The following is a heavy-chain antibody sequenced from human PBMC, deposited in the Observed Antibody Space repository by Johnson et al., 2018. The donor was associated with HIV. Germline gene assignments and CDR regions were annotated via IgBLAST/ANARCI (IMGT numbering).Heavy chain of an antibody. V-gene: IGHV3-30-3*01. Sequence: QMLLVESGGGVVQPGRSLSLSCAASGFTFSSYAMHWVRQAPGTGLVWVAVISYDGSNKYDADSVKGRFTISRDNSKNTRYLQMNSLRAEDTAVYYCARGSYNFWSGEREAFDIWGQGTMVTVSS. CDR1: GFTFSSYA. CDR2: ISYDGSNK. CDR3: ARGSYNFWSGEREAFDI. J-gene: IGHJ3*02. D-gene: IGHD3-3*01.